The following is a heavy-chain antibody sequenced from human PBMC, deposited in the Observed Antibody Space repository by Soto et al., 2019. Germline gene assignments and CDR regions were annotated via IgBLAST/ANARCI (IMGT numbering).Heavy chain of an antibody. D-gene: IGHD3-10*01. J-gene: IGHJ6*02. Sequence: QVQLQQWGAGLLKPSETLSLTCAVYGGSFSGYYWSWIRQPPGKGLEWIGEINHSGSTNYNPSLTGRVTISVDTSKNQFSLKLSSVTAADTAVYYCAREGYYYGSGSYYSVWGQVTTVTVSS. CDR1: GGSFSGYY. CDR2: INHSGST. CDR3: AREGYYYGSGSYYSV. V-gene: IGHV4-34*01.